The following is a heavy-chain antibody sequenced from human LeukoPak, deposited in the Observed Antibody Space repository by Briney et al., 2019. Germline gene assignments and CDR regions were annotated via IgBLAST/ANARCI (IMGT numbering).Heavy chain of an antibody. V-gene: IGHV1-46*01. CDR1: GYTFTSHY. D-gene: IGHD2/OR15-2a*01. J-gene: IGHJ4*02. CDR2: IHPSGGTS. Sequence: GASVKVSCKASGYTFTSHYVHWVRQAPGQGLEWMGIIHPSGGTSRNTQNFQGRVTMTRDTSTSTVYLELSSLRSEDTAVYYCARDCSSTTCQGPVLDFWGQGTLVTVSS. CDR3: ARDCSSTTCQGPVLDF.